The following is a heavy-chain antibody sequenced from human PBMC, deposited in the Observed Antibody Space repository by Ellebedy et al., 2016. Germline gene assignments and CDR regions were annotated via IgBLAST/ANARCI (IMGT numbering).Heavy chain of an antibody. V-gene: IGHV4-39*01. CDR2: RYYSGST. Sequence: SETLSLTCTVSGGSISSSSYYWGWIRQPPGKGLEWVGSRYYSGSTHYNPSLKSRVTVSVDTSKNQLSLKLNSVTAADTAIYYCARHRAASVTTAYDYWGQGTLVTVSS. CDR1: GGSISSSSYY. D-gene: IGHD4-11*01. CDR3: ARHRAASVTTAYDY. J-gene: IGHJ4*02.